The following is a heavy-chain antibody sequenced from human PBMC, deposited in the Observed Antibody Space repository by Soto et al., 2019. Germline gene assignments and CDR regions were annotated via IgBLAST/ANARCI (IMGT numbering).Heavy chain of an antibody. J-gene: IGHJ6*02. CDR2: ISSDGGNK. CDR1: GFTFSRYG. CDR3: AKILRDGNNYYSYGMDV. D-gene: IGHD3-10*01. Sequence: GGSLRLSCAASGFTFSRYGMHWVRQAPGKGLEWVAEISSDGGNKNYGDSVKGRFTISRDTSKNTLYLQMNRLRVEDTAVYYCAKILRDGNNYYSYGMDVWGQGTTVTVSS. V-gene: IGHV3-30*18.